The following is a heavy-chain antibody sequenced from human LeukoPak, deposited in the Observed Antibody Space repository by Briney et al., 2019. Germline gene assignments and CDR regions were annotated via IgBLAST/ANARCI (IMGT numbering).Heavy chain of an antibody. V-gene: IGHV3-49*04. J-gene: IGHJ4*02. CDR1: GFTFGGYA. Sequence: GGSLRLFCTASGFTFGGYAMSWVRQAPGKGLEWVGFIRSKAYGGTTEYAASVKGRFTISRDDSKSIAYLQMNSLKTEDTAVYYCTRGGYYDSSGYFIWGQGTLVTVSS. CDR3: TRGGYYDSSGYFI. CDR2: IRSKAYGGTT. D-gene: IGHD3-22*01.